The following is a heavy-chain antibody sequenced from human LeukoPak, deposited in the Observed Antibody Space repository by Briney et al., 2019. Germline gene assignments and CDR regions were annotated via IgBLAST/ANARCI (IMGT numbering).Heavy chain of an antibody. D-gene: IGHD3-22*01. CDR2: IYTSGST. CDR3: ARGGYDSSGYYSDY. CDR1: GVSISSSSYY. J-gene: IGHJ4*02. Sequence: PSETLSLTCTVSGVSISSSSYYWSWLRQPAGKGLEWIGRIYTSGSTNYNPSLKSRVTMSVDTSKNQFSLKLSSATAADTAVYYCARGGYDSSGYYSDYWGQGTLVTVSS. V-gene: IGHV4-61*02.